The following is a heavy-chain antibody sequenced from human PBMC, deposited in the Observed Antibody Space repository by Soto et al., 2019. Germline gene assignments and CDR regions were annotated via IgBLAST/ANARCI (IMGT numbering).Heavy chain of an antibody. D-gene: IGHD3-3*01. V-gene: IGHV4-31*03. Sequence: QVQLQESGPGLVKPSQTLSLTCTVSGGSISSGTSYWSWIRQRPGKGLEWIGYIFYSGSFYYTPSLRRRLMILADTSKNQFTLRLSSVTASVTAVYYCARAPETPSILGVALPYFFDYWGQGALVTVSS. CDR2: IFYSGSF. CDR3: ARAPETPSILGVALPYFFDY. CDR1: GGSISSGTSY. J-gene: IGHJ4*02.